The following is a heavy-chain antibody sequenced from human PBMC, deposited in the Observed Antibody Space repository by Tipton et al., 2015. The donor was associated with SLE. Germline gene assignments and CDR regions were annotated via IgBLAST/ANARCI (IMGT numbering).Heavy chain of an antibody. CDR1: GGSISSYY. CDR2: IYTSGST. J-gene: IGHJ3*02. V-gene: IGHV4-4*07. D-gene: IGHD3-3*01. CDR3: ASEGVHYDFWSGATGAFDI. Sequence: LRLSCTVSGGSISSYYWSWIRQPAGKGLEWIGHIYTSGSTNYNPSLKSRVTISVDTSKNQFSLKLSSVTAADTAVYYCASEGVHYDFWSGATGAFDIWGQGTMVTVSS.